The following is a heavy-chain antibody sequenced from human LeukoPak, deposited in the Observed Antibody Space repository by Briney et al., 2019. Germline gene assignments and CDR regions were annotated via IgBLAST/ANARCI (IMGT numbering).Heavy chain of an antibody. CDR2: MNPNSGNT. V-gene: IGHV1-8*03. CDR1: GYTFTSYD. D-gene: IGHD6-19*01. J-gene: IGHJ4*02. CDR3: ARGSYNQYSSGWYHIDY. Sequence: GASVKVSCKASGYTFTSYDINWVRQATGQGLEWMGWMNPNSGNTGYAQKFQGRVTITRNTSISTAYMELSSLRSEDTAAYYCARGSYNQYSSGWYHIDYWGQGTLVTVSS.